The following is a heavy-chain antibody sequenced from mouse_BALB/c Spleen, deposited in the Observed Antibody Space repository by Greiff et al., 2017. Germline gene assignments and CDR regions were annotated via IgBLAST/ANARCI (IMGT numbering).Heavy chain of an antibody. CDR3: ARRGITTVVAPYAMDY. CDR2: IWSGGST. V-gene: IGHV2-2*02. Sequence: VQLQQSGPGLVQPSQSLSITCTVSGFSLTSYGVHWVRQSPGKGLEWLGVIWSGGSTDYNAAFISRLSISKDNSKSQVFFKMNSLQANDTAIYYCARRGITTVVAPYAMDYWGQGTSVTVSS. D-gene: IGHD1-1*01. J-gene: IGHJ4*01. CDR1: GFSLTSYG.